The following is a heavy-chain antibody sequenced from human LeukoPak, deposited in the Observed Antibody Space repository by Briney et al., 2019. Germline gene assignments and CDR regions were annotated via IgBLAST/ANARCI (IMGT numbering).Heavy chain of an antibody. CDR3: ARVDGRTIDY. V-gene: IGHV3-48*02. Sequence: GGSLTLSCAASGFTFNTFSMNWVRQAPGKGLEWVSYISSSTITMFYADSVNGRFTVSRDNAKNSLYLQRNSLRDEDAAVYYCARVDGRTIDYCGEGSLVTVSS. J-gene: IGHJ4*02. CDR1: GFTFNTFS. D-gene: IGHD1/OR15-1a*01. CDR2: ISSSTITM.